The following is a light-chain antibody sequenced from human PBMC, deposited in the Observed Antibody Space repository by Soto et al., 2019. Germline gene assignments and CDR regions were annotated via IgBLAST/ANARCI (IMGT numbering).Light chain of an antibody. J-gene: IGKJ2*01. CDR3: QQYGSSPPYT. CDR2: GAS. CDR1: QSFSGKY. V-gene: IGKV3-20*01. Sequence: EIVLTQSPGTLSLSPGERATLSCRASQSFSGKYLAWYQQKPGQAPRLLIHGASNRATGMPDRFSGSGSGTVFTLTISKLEPEDFAVYYCQQYGSSPPYTFGQGTKLEIK.